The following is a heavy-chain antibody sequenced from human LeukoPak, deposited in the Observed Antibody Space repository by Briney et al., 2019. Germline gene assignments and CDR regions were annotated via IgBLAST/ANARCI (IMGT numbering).Heavy chain of an antibody. Sequence: PGGSLRLSCAASGFTFSSYGMHWVRQAPGKGLEWVAFIRYDGSNKYYADSVKGRFTISRDNSKNTLYLQMNSLRAEDTAVYYCAKVYYDFWSGYYHFDYWGQGTLVTVSS. V-gene: IGHV3-30*02. J-gene: IGHJ4*02. CDR1: GFTFSSYG. CDR3: AKVYYDFWSGYYHFDY. D-gene: IGHD3-3*01. CDR2: IRYDGSNK.